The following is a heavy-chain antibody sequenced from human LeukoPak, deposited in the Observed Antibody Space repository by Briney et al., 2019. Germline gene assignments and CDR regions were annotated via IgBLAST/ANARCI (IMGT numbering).Heavy chain of an antibody. Sequence: ASVKVSCKASGCTFTSYYMHWVRQAPGQELEWMGIINPSGGSTSYAQKFQGRVTMTRDTSTSTVYMELSSLRSEDTAVYYCARDRNTVPYYFDYWGQGTLVTVSS. D-gene: IGHD4-4*01. V-gene: IGHV1-46*01. CDR2: INPSGGST. CDR3: ARDRNTVPYYFDY. J-gene: IGHJ4*02. CDR1: GCTFTSYY.